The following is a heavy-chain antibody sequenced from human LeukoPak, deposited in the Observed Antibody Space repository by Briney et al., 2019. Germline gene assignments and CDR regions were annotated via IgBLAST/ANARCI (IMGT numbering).Heavy chain of an antibody. D-gene: IGHD3-22*01. V-gene: IGHV4-38-2*02. CDR1: GYSISSGYF. CDR3: ARVHYYDASDYSISNWFDP. CDR2: IHHDGIT. J-gene: IGHJ5*02. Sequence: SGTLSLTCSISGYSISSGYFWGWIRQPPGKGLEWIGNIHHDGITYYNPSLKSRVTISLDPSKNQFSLKLTSVAAADTALYHCARVHYYDASDYSISNWFDPWGQGTLVTVSS.